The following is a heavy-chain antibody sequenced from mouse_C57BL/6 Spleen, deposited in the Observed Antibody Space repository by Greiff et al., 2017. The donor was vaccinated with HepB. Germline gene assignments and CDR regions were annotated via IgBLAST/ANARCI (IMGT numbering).Heavy chain of an antibody. J-gene: IGHJ4*01. CDR3: ARGSNYDYAMDY. CDR2: ISSGSSTI. V-gene: IGHV5-17*01. CDR1: GFTFSDYG. Sequence: EVQLQESGGGLVKPGGSLKLSCAASGFTFSDYGMHWVRQAPEKGLEWVAYISSGSSTIYYADTVKGRFTISRDNAKNTLFLQMTSLRSEDTAMYYCARGSNYDYAMDYWGQGTSVTVSS. D-gene: IGHD2-5*01.